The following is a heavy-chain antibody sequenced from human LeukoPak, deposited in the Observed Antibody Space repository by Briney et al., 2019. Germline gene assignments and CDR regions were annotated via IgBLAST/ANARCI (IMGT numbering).Heavy chain of an antibody. CDR1: GFTFNTYA. V-gene: IGHV3-23*01. D-gene: IGHD2-2*01. CDR3: AKSPVVPTPKYYFDY. Sequence: PGGSLRLSCAASGFTFNTYAMSWVRQAPGKGLEWVSAISGSGTGTFYADSVKGRFTISRDNSKNTVYLQRNSLRAEDTAVYSCAKSPVVPTPKYYFDYWGQGSLVTVSS. CDR2: ISGSGTGT. J-gene: IGHJ4*02.